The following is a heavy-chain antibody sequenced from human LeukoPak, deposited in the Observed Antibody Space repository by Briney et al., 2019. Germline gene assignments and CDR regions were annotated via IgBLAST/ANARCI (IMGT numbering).Heavy chain of an antibody. J-gene: IGHJ5*02. CDR2: ISGSGGST. V-gene: IGHV3-23*01. Sequence: GGSLRLSCAASGFTFSSYAMRWVRQAPGKGLEWVSAISGSGGSTYYADSVKGRFSISRDNSKNTLYLQMNSLRAEDTAVYYCANLYQSYSNNWFDPWGQGTLVTVSS. CDR1: GFTFSSYA. CDR3: ANLYQSYSNNWFDP. D-gene: IGHD3-10*01.